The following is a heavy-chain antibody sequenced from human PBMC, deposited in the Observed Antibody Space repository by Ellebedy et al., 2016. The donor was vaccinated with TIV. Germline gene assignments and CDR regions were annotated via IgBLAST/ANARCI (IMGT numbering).Heavy chain of an antibody. V-gene: IGHV3-23*01. CDR2: ISGSGGST. CDR3: ARDGGLDYGDYWYFDL. D-gene: IGHD4-17*01. Sequence: GESLKISCAASGFTFSSYAMSWVRQAPGKGLEWVSAISGSGGSTYYADSVKGRFTISRDNSKNTLYLQMNSLRAEDTAVYYCARDGGLDYGDYWYFDLWGRGTLVTVSS. J-gene: IGHJ2*01. CDR1: GFTFSSYA.